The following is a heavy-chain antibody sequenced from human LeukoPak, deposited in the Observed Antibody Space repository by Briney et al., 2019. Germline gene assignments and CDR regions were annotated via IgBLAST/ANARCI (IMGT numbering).Heavy chain of an antibody. CDR3: ARAPRGHYYDSSGYYFEDY. D-gene: IGHD3-22*01. Sequence: PSETLSLTCAVSGGSISSSNWWSWVRQPPGKGLEWIGEIYHSGSTNYNPSLKSRVTISVDKSKNQFSLKLSSVTAADTAVYYCARAPRGHYYDSSGYYFEDYWGQGTLVTVSS. CDR1: GGSISSSNW. CDR2: IYHSGST. J-gene: IGHJ4*02. V-gene: IGHV4-4*02.